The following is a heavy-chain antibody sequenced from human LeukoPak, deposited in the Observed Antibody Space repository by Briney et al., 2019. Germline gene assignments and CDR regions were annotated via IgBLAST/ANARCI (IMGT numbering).Heavy chain of an antibody. J-gene: IGHJ4*02. CDR3: ARDPYSYGYVKY. D-gene: IGHD5-18*01. CDR2: ISYDGSNK. Sequence: PGGSLRLSCAASGFTFSSYAMHWVRQAPGKGLEWVAVISYDGSNKYYADSVKGRFTISRDKSKNTLYLQMNSLRGEDTAGYYCARDPYSYGYVKYWGQGTLVTVSS. CDR1: GFTFSSYA. V-gene: IGHV3-30*04.